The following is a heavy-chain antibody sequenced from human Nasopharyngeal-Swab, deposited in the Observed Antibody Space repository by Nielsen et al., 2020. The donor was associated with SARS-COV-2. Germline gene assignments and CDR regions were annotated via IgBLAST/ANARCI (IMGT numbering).Heavy chain of an antibody. CDR1: GYTLAELS. J-gene: IGHJ4*02. Sequence: ASVTVSCQVSGYTLAELSMYWVRQAPAKGLEWMGGFDPEAGETVYAQKFQGRATMTEDTCTDTAYMELSSLRSEDTAVYYCATGNTWSYWTDYWGQGTLVTVSS. V-gene: IGHV1-24*01. D-gene: IGHD1-26*01. CDR2: FDPEAGET. CDR3: ATGNTWSYWTDY.